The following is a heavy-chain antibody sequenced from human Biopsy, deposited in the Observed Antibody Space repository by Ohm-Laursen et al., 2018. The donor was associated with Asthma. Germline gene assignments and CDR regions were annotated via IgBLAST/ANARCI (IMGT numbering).Heavy chain of an antibody. J-gene: IGHJ4*02. Sequence: SLRLSRAASGFTFDDYGMHWVRQAPGKGLEWVSGISWNSGSIGYADSVKGRFTISRDNAKNSLYLQMNSLRVEDTALYYCAKATLGDIGKDYWGQGTLVTVSS. CDR2: ISWNSGSI. CDR1: GFTFDDYG. D-gene: IGHD2-21*01. CDR3: AKATLGDIGKDY. V-gene: IGHV3-9*01.